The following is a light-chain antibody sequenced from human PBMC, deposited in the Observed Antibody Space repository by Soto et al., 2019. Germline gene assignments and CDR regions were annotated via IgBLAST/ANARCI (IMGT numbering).Light chain of an antibody. CDR3: PQYGSSPPIT. CDR1: HSVSSSY. CDR2: GAS. J-gene: IGKJ5*01. Sequence: EIVLTQSPGTLSLSPGERATLSCRASHSVSSSYLAWYQQKPGQAPRLLIYGASSRATGIPDRFSGSGSGTDFTLTISRLEPEDFAVYYCPQYGSSPPITFGQGTRLAIK. V-gene: IGKV3-20*01.